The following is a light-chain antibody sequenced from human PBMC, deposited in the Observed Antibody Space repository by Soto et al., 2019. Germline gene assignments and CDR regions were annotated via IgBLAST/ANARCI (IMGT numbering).Light chain of an antibody. Sequence: QSVLTQPPSVSAAPRQKVTISCSGSSSNIGGNSVSWYHQLPGTAPKLLIYGDNKRPSGIPDRFSGSKSGTSATLGITGLQTGDEADYYCGTWDSSLSAYVFGTGTMVTVL. CDR2: GDN. CDR1: SSNIGGNS. J-gene: IGLJ1*01. V-gene: IGLV1-51*01. CDR3: GTWDSSLSAYV.